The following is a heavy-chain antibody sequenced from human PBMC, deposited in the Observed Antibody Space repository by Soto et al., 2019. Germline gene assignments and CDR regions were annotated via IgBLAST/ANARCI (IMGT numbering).Heavy chain of an antibody. CDR2: IYYIGST. Sequence: QLQLQESGPGLVKPSETLSLTCTVSGGSISSSSYYWGWIRQPPGKGLEWIGSIYYIGSTYYNPSRKSRVTISVDTSKNQFSLKLSSVTAADTAVYYCARRTGSGFAGGENYWGQGTLVTVSS. CDR3: ARRTGSGFAGGENY. D-gene: IGHD3-10*01. V-gene: IGHV4-39*01. CDR1: GGSISSSSYY. J-gene: IGHJ4*02.